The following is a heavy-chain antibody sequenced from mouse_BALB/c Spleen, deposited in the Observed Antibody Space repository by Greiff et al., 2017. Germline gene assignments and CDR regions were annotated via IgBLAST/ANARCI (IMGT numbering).Heavy chain of an antibody. CDR1: GFTFSSFG. V-gene: IGHV5-17*02. D-gene: IGHD2-9*01. CDR2: ISSGSSTI. Sequence: EVKLMESGGGLVQPGGSRKLSCAASGFTFSSFGMHWVRQAPEKGLEWVAYISSGSSTIYYADTVKGRFTISRDNPKNTLFLQMTSLRSEDTAMYYCARAYYGYDGAWFAYWGQGTLVTVSA. J-gene: IGHJ3*01. CDR3: ARAYYGYDGAWFAY.